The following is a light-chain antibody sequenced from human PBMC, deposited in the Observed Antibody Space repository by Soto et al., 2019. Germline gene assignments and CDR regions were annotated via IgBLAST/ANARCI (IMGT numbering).Light chain of an antibody. J-gene: IGKJ5*01. CDR3: QHYSSSPPIT. CDR1: QSVDSIY. V-gene: IGKV3-20*01. CDR2: DAS. Sequence: DIVLTQSPGTLSLSPGERATLSCRASQSVDSIYLAWYQQKPGQAPRLLIYDASSRATGIPDRFNGSGSGTDFTLTISRLEPEDFAVYYCQHYSSSPPITFGQGTRLEIK.